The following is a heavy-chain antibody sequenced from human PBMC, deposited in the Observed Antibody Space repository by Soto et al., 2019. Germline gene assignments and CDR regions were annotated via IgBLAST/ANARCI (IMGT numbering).Heavy chain of an antibody. V-gene: IGHV2-5*02. Sequence: QITLKESGHTLVKPTQTLTLTCTFSGLSLRTTGVGVGWVRQPPGKALEWLALLYWDDDERYSPILNGRLTITKDTSEKQVVLTMTNMDTVDTATYYSVQSRCGGDCLQIYSSHSYYDLDVWGQWTTVTVSS. CDR3: VQSRCGGDCLQIYSSHSYYDLDV. CDR1: GLSLRTTGVG. D-gene: IGHD2-21*02. CDR2: LYWDDDE. J-gene: IGHJ6*02.